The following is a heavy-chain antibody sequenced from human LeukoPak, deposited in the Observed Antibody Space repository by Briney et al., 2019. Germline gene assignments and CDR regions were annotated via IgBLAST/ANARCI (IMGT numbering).Heavy chain of an antibody. CDR2: ISYDGSNK. J-gene: IGHJ4*02. CDR1: GFTFSSYG. D-gene: IGHD5-18*01. Sequence: QPGRSLRLSCAASGFTFSSYGMPWVRQAPGKGLEWVAVISYDGSNKYYADSVKDRFTISRDNSKNTLYLQMNSLRAEDTAVYYCAKEGQLGYYFDYWGQGTLVTVSS. CDR3: AKEGQLGYYFDY. V-gene: IGHV3-30*18.